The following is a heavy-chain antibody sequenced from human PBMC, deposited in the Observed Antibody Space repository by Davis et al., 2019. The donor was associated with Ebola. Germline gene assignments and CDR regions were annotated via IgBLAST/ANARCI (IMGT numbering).Heavy chain of an antibody. Sequence: KVSCKGSGFTFTTHWIGWVRQMPGKGLEWMGIIYPGDSDTRYSPSFQGQVTISADKSISTAYLQWSSLKASDTAMYYCARRGGWSGAFLDYWGQGTLVTVSS. D-gene: IGHD3-3*02. J-gene: IGHJ4*02. CDR2: IYPGDSDT. CDR3: ARRGGWSGAFLDY. V-gene: IGHV5-51*01. CDR1: GFTFTTHW.